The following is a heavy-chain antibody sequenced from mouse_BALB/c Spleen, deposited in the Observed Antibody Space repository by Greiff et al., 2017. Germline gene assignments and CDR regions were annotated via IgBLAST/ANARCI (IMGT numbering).Heavy chain of an antibody. CDR1: GFTFSSFG. V-gene: IGHV5-17*02. CDR2: ISSGSSTI. Sequence: EVQLQESGGGLVQPGGSRKLSCAASGFTFSSFGMHWVRQAPEKGLEWVAYISSGSSTIYYADTVKGRFTISRDNPKNTLFLQMTSLRSEDTAMYYCARYYGTLFDYWGQGTTLTVSS. D-gene: IGHD1-1*01. CDR3: ARYYGTLFDY. J-gene: IGHJ2*01.